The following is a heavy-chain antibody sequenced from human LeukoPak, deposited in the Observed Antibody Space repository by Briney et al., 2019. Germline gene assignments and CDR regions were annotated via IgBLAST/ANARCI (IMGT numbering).Heavy chain of an antibody. D-gene: IGHD5-18*01. Sequence: NSSETLSLTCTVSGGSISSYYWSWIRQPPGKGLEWIGYIYYSGSTNYNPSLKSRVTISVDTSKNQFSLKLSSVTAADTAVYYCARRTSYGGVFDYWGQGTLVTVSS. CDR2: IYYSGST. CDR3: ARRTSYGGVFDY. V-gene: IGHV4-59*08. J-gene: IGHJ4*02. CDR1: GGSISSYY.